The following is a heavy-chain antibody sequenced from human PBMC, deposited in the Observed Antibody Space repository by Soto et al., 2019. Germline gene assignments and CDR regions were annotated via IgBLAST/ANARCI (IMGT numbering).Heavy chain of an antibody. J-gene: IGHJ4*02. D-gene: IGHD2-21*02. Sequence: QVQLQESGPGLVKPSETLSLTCTVSGGSISSYYWSWIRQPPGKGLEWIGYIYYSGSTNYNPSLKSRVPISVDTSKNQFSLKLSSVTAADTAVYYCARGNGGNSAYWGQGTLVTVSS. CDR1: GGSISSYY. V-gene: IGHV4-59*01. CDR2: IYYSGST. CDR3: ARGNGGNSAY.